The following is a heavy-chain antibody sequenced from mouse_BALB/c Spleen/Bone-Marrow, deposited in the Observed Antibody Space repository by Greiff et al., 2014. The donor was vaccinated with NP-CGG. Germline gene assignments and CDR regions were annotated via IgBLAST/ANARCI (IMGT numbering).Heavy chain of an antibody. CDR1: GFNIKDTY. CDR3: ATMITDWYFDV. CDR2: IDPANGNT. D-gene: IGHD2-4*01. V-gene: IGHV14-3*02. J-gene: IGHJ1*01. Sequence: EVQLQQSGAELVKPGASVKLSCTASGFNIKDTYMHWVKQRPEQGLEWIGRIDPANGNTKYDPKFQGKATITADTSSNTAYLQLSSLPSEDTAVYYCATMITDWYFDVWGAGTTVTVSS.